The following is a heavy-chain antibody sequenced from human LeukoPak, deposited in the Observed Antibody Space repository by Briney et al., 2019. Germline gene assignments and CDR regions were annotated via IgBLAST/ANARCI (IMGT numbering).Heavy chain of an antibody. J-gene: IGHJ4*02. Sequence: GGSLRLSCVASGFNLGSYAMSWVRQAPGKGLEWVSAISRSGKTAYYADSVKGRFTIFRDNSEDTLYLQMSSLRAEDTSVYYCAKDLPRYYYASSGFFPPLYFDSWGQGTLVSASS. CDR3: AKDLPRYYYASSGFFPPLYFDS. CDR2: ISRSGKTA. D-gene: IGHD3-22*01. CDR1: GFNLGSYA. V-gene: IGHV3-23*01.